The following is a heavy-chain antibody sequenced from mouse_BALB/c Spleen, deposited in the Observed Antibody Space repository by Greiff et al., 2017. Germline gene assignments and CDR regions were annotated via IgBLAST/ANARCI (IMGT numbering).Heavy chain of an antibody. J-gene: IGHJ1*01. D-gene: IGHD1-2*01. CDR2: IYPGNVNT. Sequence: VKLMESGPELVKPGASVRISCKASGYTFTSYYIHWVKQRPGQGLEWIGWIYPGNVNTKYNEKFKGKATLTADKSSSTAYMQLSSLTSEDSAVYFCARGGFITTASYWYFDVWGAGTTVTVSS. CDR3: ARGGFITTASYWYFDV. CDR1: GYTFTSYY. V-gene: IGHV1S56*01.